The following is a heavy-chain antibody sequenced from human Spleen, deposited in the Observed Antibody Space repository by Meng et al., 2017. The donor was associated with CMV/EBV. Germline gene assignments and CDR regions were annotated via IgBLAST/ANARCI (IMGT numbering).Heavy chain of an antibody. D-gene: IGHD6-19*01. Sequence: GESLKISCVASGFTFSNYGMHWVRQAPGKGLEWVALIRYDGSNQYYADSVRGRFTISRDNAKNSLYLQMNSLRAEDTAVYYCARADGEWLVRFDYWGQGTLVTVSS. CDR3: ARADGEWLVRFDY. CDR1: GFTFSNYG. V-gene: IGHV3-30*02. J-gene: IGHJ4*02. CDR2: IRYDGSNQ.